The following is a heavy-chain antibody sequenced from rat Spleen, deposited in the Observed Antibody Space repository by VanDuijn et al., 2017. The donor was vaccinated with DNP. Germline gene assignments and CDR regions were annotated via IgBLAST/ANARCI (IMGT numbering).Heavy chain of an antibody. CDR2: ISYSGST. J-gene: IGHJ2*01. V-gene: IGHV3-1*01. CDR1: GYSITSNY. CDR3: ARDYSESQLDY. D-gene: IGHD1-1*01. Sequence: VQLKESGPGLVKPSQSLSLTCSVTGYSITSNYWAWIRKFPGNKMEWMGYISYSGSTSYNPSLKSRISITRDTSKNQFFLQLNSVTTEDTATYYCARDYSESQLDYWGQGVMVTVSS.